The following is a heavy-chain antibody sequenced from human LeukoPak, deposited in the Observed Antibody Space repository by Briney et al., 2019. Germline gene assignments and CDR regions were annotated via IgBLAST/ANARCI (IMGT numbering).Heavy chain of an antibody. CDR1: GFAFTDYY. Sequence: KTGGSLRLSCAASGFAFTDYYLSWIRRAPGKGLEWISYISNNDRSIYYVDSVKGRFTISRDNAKNSLYLEMSSLRADDTAIYYCATAARRRWAQRFDYWGQGTQVTVSS. J-gene: IGHJ4*02. V-gene: IGHV3-11*04. CDR2: ISNNDRSI. D-gene: IGHD3-16*01. CDR3: ATAARRRWAQRFDY.